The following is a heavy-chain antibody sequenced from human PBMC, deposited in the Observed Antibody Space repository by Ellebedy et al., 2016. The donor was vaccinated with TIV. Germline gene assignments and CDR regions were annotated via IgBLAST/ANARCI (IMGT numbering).Heavy chain of an antibody. CDR2: VKIKTDGGTI. CDR3: TTEAYYHYGLDV. V-gene: IGHV3-15*07. CDR1: GFTFRSAW. J-gene: IGHJ6*02. Sequence: PGGSLRLSCAASGFTFRSAWMNWVRQAPGKGLEWVGRVKIKTDGGTIDYAAPVQGRFIISRDDSKNTLYLQMNSLKTEDTAVYYCTTEAYYHYGLDVWGQGTTVTVSS.